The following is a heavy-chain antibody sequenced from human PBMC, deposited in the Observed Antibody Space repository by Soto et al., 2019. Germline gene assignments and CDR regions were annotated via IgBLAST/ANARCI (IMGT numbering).Heavy chain of an antibody. D-gene: IGHD6-13*01. Sequence: GGSLRLSCSASGFTFSSYAMHWVRQAPGKGLEYVSAISSNGGSTYYADSVKGRFTISRDNSKNTLYLQMSSLRAEDTAVYYCVKDMMSLGQQLGLDYLDYWGQGTLVTVSS. CDR2: ISSNGGST. V-gene: IGHV3-64D*08. J-gene: IGHJ4*02. CDR3: VKDMMSLGQQLGLDYLDY. CDR1: GFTFSSYA.